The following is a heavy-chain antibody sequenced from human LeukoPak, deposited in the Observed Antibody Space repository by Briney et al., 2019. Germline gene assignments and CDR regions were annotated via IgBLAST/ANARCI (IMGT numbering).Heavy chain of an antibody. CDR3: ARLSWPYFDY. J-gene: IGHJ4*02. CDR1: GGSISSGGYY. CDR2: IYHSGST. D-gene: IGHD6-13*01. Sequence: SETLSLTCTVSGGSISSGGYYWSWIRQPPGKGLEWIGYIYHSGSTYYNPSLKSRVTISVDRSKNQFSLKLSSVTAADTAVYYCARLSWPYFDYWGQGTLVTVSS. V-gene: IGHV4-30-2*01.